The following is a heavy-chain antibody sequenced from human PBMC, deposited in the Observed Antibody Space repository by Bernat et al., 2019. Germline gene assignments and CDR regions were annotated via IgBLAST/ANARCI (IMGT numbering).Heavy chain of an antibody. J-gene: IGHJ4*02. CDR3: ARTVAVAGSY. Sequence: QVQLVESGGGVVQPGRSLRLSCAASGFTFSSYAMHWVRQAPGKGLEWVAVISYDGSNKYYADSMKGRFTISRDNSKNTLYLQMNSLRAEDTAVYYCARTVAVAGSYWGQGTLVTVSS. CDR1: GFTFSSYA. D-gene: IGHD6-19*01. CDR2: ISYDGSNK. V-gene: IGHV3-30*01.